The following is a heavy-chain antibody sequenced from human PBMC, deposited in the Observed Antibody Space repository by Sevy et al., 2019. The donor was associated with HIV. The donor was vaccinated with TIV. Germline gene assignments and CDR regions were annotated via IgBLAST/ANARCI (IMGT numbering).Heavy chain of an antibody. D-gene: IGHD4-17*01. CDR2: IRSKAYGETS. CDR3: AREGDYGEDDLAS. Sequence: GGSLRLSCKASGFTFSDYAMNWFRQAPGKGLEWIGFIRSKAYGETSEYAGSVKGRFTISRDDSKNIAYLQLNRLKTEDTAVYYCAREGDYGEDDLASWGQGTLVTVSS. J-gene: IGHJ5*02. CDR1: GFTFSDYA. V-gene: IGHV3-49*03.